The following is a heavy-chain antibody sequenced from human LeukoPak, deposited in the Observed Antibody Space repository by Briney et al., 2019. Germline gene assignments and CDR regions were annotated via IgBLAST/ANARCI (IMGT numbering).Heavy chain of an antibody. CDR3: ASPPQAYYYDSSGYSRTEYFQH. Sequence: SDTLSHTCAVYGGSFNGHYGSWTRQPPGKGREGIGEINHSGSPNHNPPLKSRVPISVDTSKHQFSLKLSSVTAADTAVYYCASPPQAYYYDSSGYSRTEYFQHWGQGTLVTVSS. V-gene: IGHV4-34*01. J-gene: IGHJ1*01. CDR2: INHSGSP. CDR1: GGSFNGHY. D-gene: IGHD3-22*01.